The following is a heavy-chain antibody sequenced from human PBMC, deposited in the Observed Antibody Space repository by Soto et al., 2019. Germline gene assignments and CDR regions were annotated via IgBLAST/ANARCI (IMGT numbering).Heavy chain of an antibody. J-gene: IGHJ4*02. D-gene: IGHD5-18*01. CDR1: GVSMRSGDYY. V-gene: IGHV4-30-4*01. Sequence: TLSITCTVSGVSMRSGDYYWSWIGQPPGKGLEWIGYIYYSGRTYYNPSLKSRVTISVDTSKNQFSLKLSSVTAADTAVYYCARAGRDVETAMVFNYWAQGTLVNVS. CDR3: ARAGRDVETAMVFNY. CDR2: IYYSGRT.